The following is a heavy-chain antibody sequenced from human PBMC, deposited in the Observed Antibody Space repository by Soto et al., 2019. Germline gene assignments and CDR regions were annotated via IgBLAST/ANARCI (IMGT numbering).Heavy chain of an antibody. J-gene: IGHJ5*02. V-gene: IGHV4-31*03. CDR3: ARVPDR. CDR2: IFYSGPT. CDR1: GDSITSGVHY. Sequence: PSETLSLTCTVSGDSITSGVHYWSWIRQLPGKGLEWIGYIFYSGPTYYNPSLKSRVAISVDTSKNQFSLKLNSVTAADTAVYYCARVPDRWGQGTLVTVSS. D-gene: IGHD2-2*01.